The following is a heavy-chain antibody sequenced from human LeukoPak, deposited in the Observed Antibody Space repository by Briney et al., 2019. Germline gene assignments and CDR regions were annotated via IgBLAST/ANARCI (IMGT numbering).Heavy chain of an antibody. CDR1: GFTFDDYA. D-gene: IGHD2-15*01. CDR2: ISWNSSSI. V-gene: IGHV3-9*01. Sequence: GRSLRLSCAAYGFTFDDYAMHWVRPAPGKGREWVSGISWNSSSIGYADSVKGRFTISRDNAKNSLYLQMNSLRAEDTALYYCAKDISAGSSYYYYGMDVWGQGTTVTVSS. J-gene: IGHJ6*02. CDR3: AKDISAGSSYYYYGMDV.